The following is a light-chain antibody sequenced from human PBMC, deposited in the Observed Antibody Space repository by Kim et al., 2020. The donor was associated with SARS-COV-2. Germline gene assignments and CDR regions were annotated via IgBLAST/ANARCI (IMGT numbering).Light chain of an antibody. J-gene: IGKJ1*01. V-gene: IGKV3-20*01. CDR1: PAHSSGH. CDR3: HQYALSPRT. CDR2: GAC. Sequence: GESATLSGRASPAHSSGHLPWYQQKPRQAPRLLIYGACSRATGIPDRFSGSGSGTDFTFTISTLETEDFAVYYCHQYALSPRTFGQGTKVDIK.